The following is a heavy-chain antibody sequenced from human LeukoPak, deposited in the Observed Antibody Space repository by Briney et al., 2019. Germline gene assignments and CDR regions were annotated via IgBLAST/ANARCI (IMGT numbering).Heavy chain of an antibody. CDR3: ARDNEGDIAVAATDY. D-gene: IGHD6-19*01. J-gene: IGHJ4*02. CDR2: IYSGGST. CDR1: GFTVSSNY. Sequence: GGSLRLSCAASGFTVSSNYMSWVRQARGKGLEWVSVIYSGGSTYYADSVKGRFTISRDNSKNTLYLQMNSLRAEDTAVYYCARDNEGDIAVAATDYWGQGTLVTVSS. V-gene: IGHV3-66*01.